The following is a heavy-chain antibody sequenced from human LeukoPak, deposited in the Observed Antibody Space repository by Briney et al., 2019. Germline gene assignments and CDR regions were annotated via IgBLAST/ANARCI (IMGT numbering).Heavy chain of an antibody. Sequence: SETLSLTCTVSGGSISSSSYYWGWIRQPPGKGLEWIGSIYYSGSTYHNPSLKSRLTISVDTSKNQFSLRLSSVTAADTAVYYCARDRGNWFDPWGQGTLVTVSS. CDR1: GGSISSSSYY. CDR3: ARDRGNWFDP. CDR2: IYYSGST. J-gene: IGHJ5*02. V-gene: IGHV4-39*07. D-gene: IGHD3-10*01.